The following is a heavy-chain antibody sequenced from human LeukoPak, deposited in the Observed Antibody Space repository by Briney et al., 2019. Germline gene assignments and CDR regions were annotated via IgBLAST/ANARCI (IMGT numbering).Heavy chain of an antibody. J-gene: IGHJ4*02. D-gene: IGHD5-24*01. CDR1: GYSFTSYW. CDR3: ARLPRGRPSAHWVLYDYNNYLDY. V-gene: IGHV5-51*01. CDR2: IYPGDSDT. Sequence: GESLKISCKGSGYSFTSYWIVWVRQMPGKGLAWMGIIYPGDSDTRYSPSFQGQVTISADKSISTAYLQWSSLKASDTAMYYCARLPRGRPSAHWVLYDYNNYLDYWGQGALVTVSS.